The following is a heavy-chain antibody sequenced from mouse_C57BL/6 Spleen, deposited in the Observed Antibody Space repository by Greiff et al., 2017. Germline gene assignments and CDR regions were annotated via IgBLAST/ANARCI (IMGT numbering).Heavy chain of an antibody. J-gene: IGHJ4*01. Sequence: EVQLVESGGGLVKPGGSLKLSCAASGFTFSDYGMYWVRQAPEKGLEWVAYISSGSSTNYYADTLKGRFTITRDKAKNTLFLQMTSLRSENTAMYDGAREGYADYYAMDYWGQGTSVTVSS. D-gene: IGHD2-2*01. CDR1: GFTFSDYG. CDR3: AREGYADYYAMDY. CDR2: ISSGSSTN. V-gene: IGHV5-17*01.